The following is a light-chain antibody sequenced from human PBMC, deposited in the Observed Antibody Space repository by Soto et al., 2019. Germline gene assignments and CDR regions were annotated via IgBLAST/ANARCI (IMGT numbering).Light chain of an antibody. J-gene: IGKJ1*01. CDR3: MQGTHWPWT. CDR1: QTLVYDDGNIY. Sequence: VVVTQSPLSLPVTLGQPASISCRSSQTLVYDDGNIYLNWFQQRPGQSPRRLIYKISTRDSGVPDRFSGSGSGTDFTLKISRVEAEDVGVYYCMQGTHWPWTFGQGTKVEI. V-gene: IGKV2-30*01. CDR2: KIS.